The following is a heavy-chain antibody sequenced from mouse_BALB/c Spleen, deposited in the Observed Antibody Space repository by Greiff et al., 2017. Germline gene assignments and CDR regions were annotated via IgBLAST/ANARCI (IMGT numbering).Heavy chain of an antibody. CDR1: GYAFTNYL. CDR2: INPGSGGT. J-gene: IGHJ2*01. Sequence: VQLQQSGAELVRPGTSVKVSCKASGYAFTNYLIEWVKQRPGQGLEWIGVINPGSGGTNYNEKFKGKATLTADKSSSTAYMQLSSLTSDDSAVYFCARDGGYDYGFDYWGQGTTLTVSS. CDR3: ARDGGYDYGFDY. V-gene: IGHV1-54*01. D-gene: IGHD2-4*01.